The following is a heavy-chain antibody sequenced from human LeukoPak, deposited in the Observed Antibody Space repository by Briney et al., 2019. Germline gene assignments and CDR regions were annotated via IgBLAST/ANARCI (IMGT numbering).Heavy chain of an antibody. V-gene: IGHV1-8*01. CDR3: ARDYCGNSGWFDP. Sequence: ASVKVSCKASGYTLTNYDINWVRQAPGQGLEWMGWMKPKSGETGYAQKFQGRATMTRDTSINTAYMELRSLTSEDTAVYYCARDYCGNSGWFDPWGQGTLVTVSS. CDR2: MKPKSGET. J-gene: IGHJ5*02. CDR1: GYTLTNYD. D-gene: IGHD4-23*01.